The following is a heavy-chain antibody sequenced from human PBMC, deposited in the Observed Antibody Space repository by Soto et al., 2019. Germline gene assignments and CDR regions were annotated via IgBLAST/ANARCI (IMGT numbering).Heavy chain of an antibody. J-gene: IGHJ6*03. CDR3: PLGYCRSTSVDSRRWDSRYYYYYMDV. CDR2: ISGSGGST. Sequence: EVQLLESGGGLVQPGGSLRLSCAASGFTFSSYAMSWVRQAPGKGLEWVSAISGSGGSTYYADSVKGRFTISRDNSKNPLYLQMNSLRAEDTAVYYGPLGYCRSTSVDSRRWDSRYYYYYMDVWGKGTTVTVSS. CDR1: GFTFSSYA. V-gene: IGHV3-23*01. D-gene: IGHD2-2*01.